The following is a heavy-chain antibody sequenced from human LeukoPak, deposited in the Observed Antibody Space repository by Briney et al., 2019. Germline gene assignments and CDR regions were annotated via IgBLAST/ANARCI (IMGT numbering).Heavy chain of an antibody. CDR3: ARDRSYGPDH. J-gene: IGHJ4*02. V-gene: IGHV4-4*07. CDR1: GDSISGFY. Sequence: SETLSLTCTVSGDSISGFYWSWIRQPAGKGLEWIGRINTSGSTNYKPSLKSRVTMSVDTSKSQFSLKLSPVTAADTAVYYCARDRSYGPDHWGQGTPVTVSS. D-gene: IGHD5-18*01. CDR2: INTSGST.